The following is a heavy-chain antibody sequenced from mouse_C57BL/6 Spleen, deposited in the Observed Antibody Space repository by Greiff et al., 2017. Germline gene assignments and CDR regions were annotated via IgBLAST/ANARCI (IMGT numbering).Heavy chain of an antibody. D-gene: IGHD2-4*01. CDR2: INYDGSST. Sequence: EVQLQESEGGLVQPGSSMKLSCTASGFTFSDYYMAWVRQVPEKGLEWVANINYDGSSTYYLDSLKSRFIISRDNAKNILYLQMSSLKSEDTATYYCARYYDYDGGLYAMDYWGQGTSVTVSS. V-gene: IGHV5-16*01. CDR1: GFTFSDYY. CDR3: ARYYDYDGGLYAMDY. J-gene: IGHJ4*01.